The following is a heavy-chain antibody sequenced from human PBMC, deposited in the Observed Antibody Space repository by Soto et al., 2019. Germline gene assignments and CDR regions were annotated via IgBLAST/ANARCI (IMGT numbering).Heavy chain of an antibody. CDR2: IYYSGST. D-gene: IGHD5-18*01. CDR1: GGSISSSSYY. Sequence: SETLSLTCTVSGGSISSSSYYWGWIRQPPGKGLEWIGSIYYSGSTYYNPSLKSRVTISVDTSKDQFSLKLSSVTAADTAVYYCAISTSIQLWLQMSYYYYGMDVWGQGTTGTVSS. J-gene: IGHJ6*02. V-gene: IGHV4-39*01. CDR3: AISTSIQLWLQMSYYYYGMDV.